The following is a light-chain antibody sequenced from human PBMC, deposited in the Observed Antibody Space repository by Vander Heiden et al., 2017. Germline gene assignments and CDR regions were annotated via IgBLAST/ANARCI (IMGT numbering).Light chain of an antibody. CDR3: QQYDNWPYT. J-gene: IGKJ2*01. CDR2: GAA. Sequence: EIVMTQSPASLSVFPGDRATLSCRANQSVDNKLGWYLQKPGQAPRLLFYGAASRATGVPARFSASGSGTEFALTISSLQPEDLGTYYCQQYDNWPYTFAQGTKLEI. CDR1: QSVDNK. V-gene: IGKV3-15*01.